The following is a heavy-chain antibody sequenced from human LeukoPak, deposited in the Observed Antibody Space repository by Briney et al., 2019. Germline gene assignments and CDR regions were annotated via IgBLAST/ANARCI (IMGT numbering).Heavy chain of an antibody. CDR2: IYSSGST. CDR1: GASVSGSNYY. V-gene: IGHV4-39*01. CDR3: AKSGGYGLIDY. D-gene: IGHD1-26*01. J-gene: IGHJ4*02. Sequence: PSETLSLTCAVSGASVSGSNYYWGWIRQPPGKGLEWIGNIYSSGSTYYNASLQSRVTISIDTSKNQFSLRLNSVTAADTAMYYCAKSGGYGLIDYWGQGTRATVSS.